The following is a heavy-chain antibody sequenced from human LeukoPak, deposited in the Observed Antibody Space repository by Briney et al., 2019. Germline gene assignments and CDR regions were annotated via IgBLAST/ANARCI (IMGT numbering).Heavy chain of an antibody. CDR2: INAGNGNT. CDR1: GYTFTSYA. Sequence: ASVKVSCKASGYTFTSYAMHWVRQAPGQRLEWMGWINAGNGNTKYSQKFQGRVTITRDTSASTAYMELSSLRSEDTAVYYCARTYYCDSSGYCPFDYWGQGTLVTVSS. CDR3: ARTYYCDSSGYCPFDY. D-gene: IGHD3-22*01. V-gene: IGHV1-3*01. J-gene: IGHJ4*02.